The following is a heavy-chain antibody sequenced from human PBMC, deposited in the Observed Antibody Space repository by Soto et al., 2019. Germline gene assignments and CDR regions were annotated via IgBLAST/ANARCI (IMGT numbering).Heavy chain of an antibody. CDR2: ISGSGCST. J-gene: IGHJ4*02. V-gene: IGHV3-23*01. CDR1: GFTFSSYA. D-gene: IGHD1-26*01. CDR3: AKPGRELLACGVFDY. Sequence: GGSLRLSCAASGFTFSSYAMSWVRQAPGKGLEWVSSISGSGCSTYYADSVKGRFTISRDNSKNTLYLQMNSLRAEDTAVYYCAKPGRELLACGVFDYWGQGTLVTVSS.